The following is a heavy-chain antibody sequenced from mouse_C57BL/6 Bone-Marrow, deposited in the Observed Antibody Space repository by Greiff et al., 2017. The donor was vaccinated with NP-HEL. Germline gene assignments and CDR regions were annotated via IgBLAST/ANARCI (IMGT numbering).Heavy chain of an antibody. CDR2: ISSGGSYT. V-gene: IGHV5-6*01. D-gene: IGHD4-1*01. CDR1: GFTFSSYG. J-gene: IGHJ3*01. Sequence: EVQGVESGGDLVKPGGSLKLSCAASGFTFSSYGMSWVRQTPDKRLEWVATISSGGSYTYYPDSVKGRFTISRDNAKNTLYLQMSSLKSEDTAMYYCARQRTGTGRFAYWGQGTLVTVSA. CDR3: ARQRTGTGRFAY.